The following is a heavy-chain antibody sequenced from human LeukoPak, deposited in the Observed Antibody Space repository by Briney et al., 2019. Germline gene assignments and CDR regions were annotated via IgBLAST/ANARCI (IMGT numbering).Heavy chain of an antibody. CDR2: ISDRGGST. CDR1: GYTFSRYG. J-gene: IGHJ4*02. D-gene: IGHD1/OR15-1a*01. V-gene: IGHV3-23*01. Sequence: PGGSLRLSCAASGYTFSRYGMTWVRQAQGQGLEWVASISDRGGSTYYADSVKDRFTISRDNSKNTLYLQMNSLRAEDTAVYYCARVAGQGWGPITTNVNAYLDSWGQGTLVSVSS. CDR3: ARVAGQGWGPITTNVNAYLDS.